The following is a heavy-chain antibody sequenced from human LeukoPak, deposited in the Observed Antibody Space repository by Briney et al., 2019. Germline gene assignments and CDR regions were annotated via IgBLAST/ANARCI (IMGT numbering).Heavy chain of an antibody. Sequence: GGSLRLSCAASGFTFSRYSMNWVRQALGKGLDWVSYISSSSCTIYYADSVKGRFTISRDNAKNSLYLQMNSLRDEDMAVYYCARDDTTYYDYIWGSYRSPYFDFWGQGTLVTVSS. D-gene: IGHD3-16*02. J-gene: IGHJ4*02. CDR3: ARDDTTYYDYIWGSYRSPYFDF. CDR2: ISSSSCTI. V-gene: IGHV3-48*02. CDR1: GFTFSRYS.